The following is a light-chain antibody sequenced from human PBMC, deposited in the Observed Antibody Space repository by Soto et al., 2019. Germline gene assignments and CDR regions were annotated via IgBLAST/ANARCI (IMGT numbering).Light chain of an antibody. Sequence: DIQMTQSPATLSASVGDRVTITCRASQRIVSWLAWYQQKPGKAPNLLIYDDSSLESGVPSRFSGSGSGTEFTLTISSLQPDDFATYYCQQYNTYALAFGQGTKVEIK. CDR3: QQYNTYALA. CDR1: QRIVSW. V-gene: IGKV1-5*01. J-gene: IGKJ1*01. CDR2: DDS.